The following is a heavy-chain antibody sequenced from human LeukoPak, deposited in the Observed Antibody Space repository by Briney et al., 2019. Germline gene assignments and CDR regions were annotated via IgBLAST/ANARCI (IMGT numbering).Heavy chain of an antibody. CDR1: GYTFTSYG. Sequence: ASVKVSCKASGYTFTSYGISWVRQAPGQGLEGMGWISAYNGNTNYAQKLPGRVTMTTYTSTSTAYMELRSLRSDDKAVYYSAGDRGVNGGPYNWFDPWGQGTLVTVSS. CDR3: AGDRGVNGGPYNWFDP. D-gene: IGHD3-10*01. J-gene: IGHJ5*02. V-gene: IGHV1-18*01. CDR2: ISAYNGNT.